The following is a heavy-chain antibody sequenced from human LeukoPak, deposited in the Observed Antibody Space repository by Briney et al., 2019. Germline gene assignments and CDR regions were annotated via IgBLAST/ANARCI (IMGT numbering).Heavy chain of an antibody. J-gene: IGHJ4*02. Sequence: ASVKVSCKASGYTFTIYYMHWVRQAPGQGLEWMGWINPNSGGTTYAQRFQGRVTMTRDTSISTAYMELSGLTSDDTAVYYCTRNPPYCTSTSCYNDYWGQGTLVTVSS. CDR1: GYTFTIYY. CDR2: INPNSGGT. CDR3: TRNPPYCTSTSCYNDY. V-gene: IGHV1-2*02. D-gene: IGHD2-2*02.